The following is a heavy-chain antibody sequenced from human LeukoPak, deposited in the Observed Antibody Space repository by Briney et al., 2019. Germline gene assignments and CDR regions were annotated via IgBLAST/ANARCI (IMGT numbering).Heavy chain of an antibody. CDR2: IKQDGSEK. V-gene: IGHV3-7*03. D-gene: IGHD5-18*01. CDR1: GFTFSTYW. Sequence: PGGSLRLSCAASGFTFSTYWMSWVRQAPGKGLEWVANIKQDGSEKYYVDSVKGQFTISRDNANNSLSLQMSSLRAEDTAVYYCASGYRTFDYWGQGTLVTVSS. CDR3: ASGYRTFDY. J-gene: IGHJ4*02.